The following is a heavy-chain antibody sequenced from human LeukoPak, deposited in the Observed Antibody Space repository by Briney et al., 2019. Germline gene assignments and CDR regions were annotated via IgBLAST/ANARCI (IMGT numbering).Heavy chain of an antibody. D-gene: IGHD3-10*01. Sequence: GGSLRLSCAASGFTFSSYAMHWVRQAPGKGLEWVAVISYDGSNKYYADSVKGRFTISRDNSKNTLYLQMTSLRAEDTAVYYCAREHGAMVRGVIVSVSYFDYWGQGTLVTVSS. CDR3: AREHGAMVRGVIVSVSYFDY. V-gene: IGHV3-30-3*01. CDR2: ISYDGSNK. CDR1: GFTFSSYA. J-gene: IGHJ4*02.